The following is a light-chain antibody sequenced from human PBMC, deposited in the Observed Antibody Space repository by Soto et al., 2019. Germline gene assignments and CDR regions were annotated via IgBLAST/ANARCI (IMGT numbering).Light chain of an antibody. CDR1: QSVSSSY. V-gene: IGKV3-20*01. J-gene: IGKJ4*01. Sequence: EIVLTQSPGTLSLSPGERATLSCRAGQSVSSSYLAWYQQKPGQAPRLLIYGASSRATGIPDRFSGSGSGTDFNFTISRLEPEDFAVYYCQQYGTSPLTFGGGTKVDIK. CDR2: GAS. CDR3: QQYGTSPLT.